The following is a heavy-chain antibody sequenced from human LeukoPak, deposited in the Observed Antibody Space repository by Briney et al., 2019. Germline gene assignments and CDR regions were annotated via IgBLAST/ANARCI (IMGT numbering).Heavy chain of an antibody. CDR1: GFTFSSYW. J-gene: IGHJ4*02. Sequence: GGSLRLSCAASGFTFSSYWMSWVRQAPGKGLEWVANIKQDGSEKYYVDSVKGRFTISRDNAKNSLYLQMNSLRAEDTAVYYFARVTRKAHLFYWGQGTLVTVSS. CDR3: ARVTRKAHLFY. CDR2: IKQDGSEK. V-gene: IGHV3-7*01.